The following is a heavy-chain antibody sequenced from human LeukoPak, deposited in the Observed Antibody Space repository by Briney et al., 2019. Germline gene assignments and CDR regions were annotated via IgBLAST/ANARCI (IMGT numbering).Heavy chain of an antibody. CDR2: ISNDGSEK. Sequence: GGSLRLSCAASGFTFSSYGMHWVRQAPGKGLEWVACISNDGSEKNYIDSVKGRFTISRDNTNDSLFLQMNSLRVDDTAVYYCVRGGTYWTDSWGQGTLVNVS. CDR1: GFTFSSYG. CDR3: VRGGTYWTDS. J-gene: IGHJ5*01. V-gene: IGHV3-30*03.